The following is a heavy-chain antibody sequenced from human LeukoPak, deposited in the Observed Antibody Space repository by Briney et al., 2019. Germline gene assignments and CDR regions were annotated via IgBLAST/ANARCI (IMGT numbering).Heavy chain of an antibody. J-gene: IGHJ3*02. D-gene: IGHD6-19*01. Sequence: GGSLRLSCAASGFTFSSYWMSWVRQAPGKGLEWLANIKEDGSEKYYVESAKGRFTISRENAKNYLYLQMNSLRAEDTAVYYCAREGSGFFDIWGQGTMVTVSS. V-gene: IGHV3-7*04. CDR3: AREGSGFFDI. CDR2: IKEDGSEK. CDR1: GFTFSSYW.